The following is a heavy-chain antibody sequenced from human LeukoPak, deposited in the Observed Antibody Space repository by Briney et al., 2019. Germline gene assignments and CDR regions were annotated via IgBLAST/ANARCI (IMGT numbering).Heavy chain of an antibody. CDR3: AKDGFSSSSTPPNWFDP. CDR1: GFNFQRYA. D-gene: IGHD2-2*01. V-gene: IGHV3-23*01. Sequence: PGGSLRLSCAASGFNFQRYAMSWVRQAPGKGLEWVSGISGSGDRTHDADSVKGRFTVSRDNSKNTLYLQLNSLRGEDTAVYYCAKDGFSSSSTPPNWFDPWGQGTLVIVSS. J-gene: IGHJ5*02. CDR2: ISGSGDRT.